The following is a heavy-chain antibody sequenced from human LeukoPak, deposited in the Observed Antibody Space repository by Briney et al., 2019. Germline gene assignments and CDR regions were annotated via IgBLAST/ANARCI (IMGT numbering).Heavy chain of an antibody. D-gene: IGHD6-13*01. CDR2: IYSGGNT. CDR1: GFTVSTNY. J-gene: IGHJ4*02. Sequence: GGSLRLSCAASGFTVSTNYMNWVRQAPGKGLEWVSVIYSGGNTFYADSVKGRFTISRDNSENTLFLQMNSLRAEDTAVYYCASWGQQLVRSFDYWGQGTLVTVSS. CDR3: ASWGQQLVRSFDY. V-gene: IGHV3-53*01.